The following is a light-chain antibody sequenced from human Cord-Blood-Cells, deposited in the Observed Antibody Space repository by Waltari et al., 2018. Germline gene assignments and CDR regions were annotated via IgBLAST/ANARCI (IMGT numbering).Light chain of an antibody. CDR2: EVS. CDR1: SSDVGGYNY. V-gene: IGLV2-8*01. J-gene: IGLJ2*01. Sequence: QSALTQPPSASGSPGQSVTISCTGTSSDVGGYNYVSWSQQHPGKAPKLMIYEVSKRPSGVPDRFSGSKSGNKASLTVSGLQAEDEADYYCSSYAGSNNLVFGGGTKLTVL. CDR3: SSYAGSNNLV.